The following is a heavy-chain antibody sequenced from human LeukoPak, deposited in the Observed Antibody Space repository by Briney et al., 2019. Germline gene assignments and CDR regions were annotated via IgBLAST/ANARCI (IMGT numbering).Heavy chain of an antibody. CDR1: GFTFSSYG. J-gene: IGHJ4*02. CDR2: IWYDGSNK. CDR3: ARDDDFWSGYRLDY. V-gene: IGHV3-33*01. Sequence: GRSLSLSCAASGFTFSSYGMHWVRQAPGKGLEWVAVIWYDGSNKYYADSVKGRFTISRDNSKNTLYLQMNSLRAEDTAVYYCARDDDFWSGYRLDYWGQGTLVPVSS. D-gene: IGHD3-3*01.